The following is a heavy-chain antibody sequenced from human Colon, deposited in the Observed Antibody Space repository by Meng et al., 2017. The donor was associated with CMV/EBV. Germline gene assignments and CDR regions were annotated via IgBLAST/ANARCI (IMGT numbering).Heavy chain of an antibody. CDR2: INPNSGNT. V-gene: IGHV1-8*03. CDR1: GYTFTSYD. J-gene: IGHJ6*02. Sequence: ASVKVSCKASGYTFTSYDINWVRQATGQGLEWMGWINPNSGNTGYAQKFQGRVTITRNTSISTAYMELSSLRSEDTAVYYCARVRTYYYDSSTGADYGMDVWGQGTTVTVSS. D-gene: IGHD3-22*01. CDR3: ARVRTYYYDSSTGADYGMDV.